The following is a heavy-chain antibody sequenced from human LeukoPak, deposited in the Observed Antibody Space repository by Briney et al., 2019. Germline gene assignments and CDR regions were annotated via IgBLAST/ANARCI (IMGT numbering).Heavy chain of an antibody. D-gene: IGHD2-8*01. CDR2: ISSSSYI. CDR3: AKDPDCTSGVCYTFFDY. Sequence: GGSLRLSCAASGFSFSSYGMNWVRQAPGKGLEWVSSISSSSYIYYADSVKGRFTISRDNSNNTLYLQMNSLRAEDTAVYYCAKDPDCTSGVCYTFFDYWGQGTLVTVSS. CDR1: GFSFSSYG. V-gene: IGHV3-21*04. J-gene: IGHJ4*02.